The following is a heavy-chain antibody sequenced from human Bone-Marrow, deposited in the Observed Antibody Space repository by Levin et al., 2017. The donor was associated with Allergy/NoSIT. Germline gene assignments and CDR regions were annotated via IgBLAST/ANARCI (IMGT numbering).Heavy chain of an antibody. J-gene: IGHJ5*02. D-gene: IGHD5-18*01. V-gene: IGHV4-34*01. CDR1: GGSFSGYY. CDR3: ARGPVRAWGYSYGTLKDNWFDP. CDR2: INHSGST. Sequence: PSETLSLTCAVYGGSFSGYYWSWIRQPPGKGLEWIGEINHSGSTNYNPSLKSRVTISVDTSKNQFSLKLSSVTAADTAVYYCARGPVRAWGYSYGTLKDNWFDPWGQGTLVTVSS.